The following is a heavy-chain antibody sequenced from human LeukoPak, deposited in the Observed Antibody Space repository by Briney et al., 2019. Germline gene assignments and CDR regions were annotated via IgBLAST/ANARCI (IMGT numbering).Heavy chain of an antibody. D-gene: IGHD2-15*01. J-gene: IGHJ4*02. CDR3: AGSAYCSGGSCYTGLPY. CDR1: GGSINNGGYY. Sequence: SQTLSLTFTVSGGSINNGGYYWSWIRQHPGKGLEWIGYIYYSGSSYYNPSLRSRVTISVDTSKNQFSLKLTSVTAADTAVYYCAGSAYCSGGSCYTGLPYWGQGTLVTVSS. CDR2: IYYSGSS. V-gene: IGHV4-31*03.